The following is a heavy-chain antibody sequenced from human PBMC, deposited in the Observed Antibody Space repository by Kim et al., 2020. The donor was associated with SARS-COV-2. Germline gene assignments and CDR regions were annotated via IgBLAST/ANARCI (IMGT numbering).Heavy chain of an antibody. V-gene: IGHV4-34*01. CDR3: ARGIGYQPLLYGFDY. J-gene: IGHJ4*02. Sequence: SETLSLTCAVYGGSFSGYYWSWIRQPPGKGLEWIGEINHSGSTNYNPSLKSRVTISVDTSKNQFSLKLSSVTAADTAVYYCARGIGYQPLLYGFDYWGQGTLVTVSS. CDR2: INHSGST. D-gene: IGHD2-2*02. CDR1: GGSFSGYY.